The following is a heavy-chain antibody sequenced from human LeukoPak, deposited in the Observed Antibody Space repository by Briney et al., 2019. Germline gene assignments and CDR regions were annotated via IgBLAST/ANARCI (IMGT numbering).Heavy chain of an antibody. D-gene: IGHD3-10*01. Sequence: SETLSLTCTVSGGPINTYSWSWIRQPPEKGLEWIGYIFYSGGTHYNPSLKRRVTISVDTSKNQFSLKLRSATAADTAVYYCARGAFASEGTFDIWGQGTMVTVSS. CDR2: IFYSGGT. V-gene: IGHV4-59*01. J-gene: IGHJ3*02. CDR3: ARGAFASEGTFDI. CDR1: GGPINTYS.